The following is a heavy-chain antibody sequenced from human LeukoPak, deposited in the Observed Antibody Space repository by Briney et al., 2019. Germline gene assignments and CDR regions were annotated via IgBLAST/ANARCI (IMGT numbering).Heavy chain of an antibody. CDR1: GGSVTSYN. CDR3: AREGTAGTNLNWFDP. V-gene: IGHV4-59*02. D-gene: IGHD1-1*01. J-gene: IGHJ5*02. CDR2: ISYSGST. Sequence: PSETLSLTCTVSGGSVTSYNWSWIRQPPGKGLEWIGYISYSGSTNFNPSLKSRVTISVDTSKNQFSLKLSSVTAADTAVYYCAREGTAGTNLNWFDPWGQGTLVTVSS.